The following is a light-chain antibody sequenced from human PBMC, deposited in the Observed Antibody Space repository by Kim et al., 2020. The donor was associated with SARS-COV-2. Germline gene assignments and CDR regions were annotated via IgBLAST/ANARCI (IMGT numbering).Light chain of an antibody. J-gene: IGLJ3*02. CDR1: SSNIGNNY. CDR2: WNN. V-gene: IGLV1-47*01. CDR3: SSWDDTLSGPV. Sequence: QSVLTQPPSASGTPGQRVLISCSGTSSNIGNNYVYWYQHFPGTAPKLLMYWNNKRPSGVPARFSGSKSGTSASLAISGLRPEDEADYYCSSWDDTLSGPVFGGGTQLTVL.